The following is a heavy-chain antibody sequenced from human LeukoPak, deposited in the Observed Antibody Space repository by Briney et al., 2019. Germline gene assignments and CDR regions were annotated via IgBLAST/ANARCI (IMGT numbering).Heavy chain of an antibody. Sequence: VSVKGRFTVSRNNAKNSLYLQMDSLRVEDTAVYYCARWAVVVKGYYYYGMDVWGQGTMVTVSS. V-gene: IGHV3-7*04. D-gene: IGHD3-22*01. CDR3: ARWAVVVKGYYYYGMDV. J-gene: IGHJ6*02.